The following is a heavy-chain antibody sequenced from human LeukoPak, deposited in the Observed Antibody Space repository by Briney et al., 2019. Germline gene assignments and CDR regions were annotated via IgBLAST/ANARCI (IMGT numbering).Heavy chain of an antibody. CDR2: ISGSGGST. V-gene: IGHV3-23*01. CDR1: GFTFSSYG. D-gene: IGHD3-16*01. CDR3: AKEGRTYVCDY. Sequence: PGGSLRLSCATSGFTFSSYGMSRFRQAPGKGREWVSAISGSGGSTYYADSVKGRFTMSRDNSKNTLYLQMNSLRAEDTAVYYCAKEGRTYVCDYWGQGTLVTVSS. J-gene: IGHJ4*02.